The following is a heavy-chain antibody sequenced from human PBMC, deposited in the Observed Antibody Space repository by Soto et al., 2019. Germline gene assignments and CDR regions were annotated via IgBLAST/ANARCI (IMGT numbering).Heavy chain of an antibody. J-gene: IGHJ4*02. V-gene: IGHV1-69*06. CDR3: ARARGYKDS. D-gene: IGHD5-18*01. Sequence: QVQLVQSGAEVKKPGSSVKVSCKSYGDDFNSYAIAWVRQAPGQGLEWMGGIIPILGRGNYAPKFQGRVTMSADKSTRTAYMELSSLTSDDTAIYYCARARGYKDSWCQGTLVTVSS. CDR1: GDDFNSYA. CDR2: IIPILGRG.